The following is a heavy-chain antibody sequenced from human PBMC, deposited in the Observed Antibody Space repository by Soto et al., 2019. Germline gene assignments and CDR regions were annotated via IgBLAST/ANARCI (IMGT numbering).Heavy chain of an antibody. CDR3: ASAKRITMIVVVMGPFDY. Sequence: GGSLRLSCAASGFTFSSYAMSWVRQAPGKGLEWVSAISGSGGSTYYADSVKGRFTISRDNSKNTLYLQMNSLRAEDTAVYYCASAKRITMIVVVMGPFDYWGQGTLVTVSS. V-gene: IGHV3-23*01. J-gene: IGHJ4*02. CDR2: ISGSGGST. CDR1: GFTFSSYA. D-gene: IGHD3-22*01.